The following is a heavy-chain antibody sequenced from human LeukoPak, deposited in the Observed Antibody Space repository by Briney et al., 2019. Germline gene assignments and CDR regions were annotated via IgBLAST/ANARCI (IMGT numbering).Heavy chain of an antibody. CDR2: ISWNSGSI. V-gene: IGHV3-9*03. CDR1: GFTFSSYA. Sequence: GGSLRLSCAASGFTFSSYAMHWVRQAPEKGLEWVSGISWNSGSIGYADSVKGRFTISRDNAKNSLYLQMNSLRAEDMALYYCAKSDGGNSGFDYWGQGTLVTVSS. D-gene: IGHD4-23*01. CDR3: AKSDGGNSGFDY. J-gene: IGHJ4*02.